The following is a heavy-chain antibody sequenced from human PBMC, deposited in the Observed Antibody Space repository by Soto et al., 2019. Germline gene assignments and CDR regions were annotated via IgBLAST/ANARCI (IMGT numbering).Heavy chain of an antibody. D-gene: IGHD3-22*01. CDR1: GGTFSSYA. Sequence: QVQLVQSGAAVKKPGSSVKVSCKASGGTFSSYAISWVRQAPGQGLEWMGGIIPIFGTANYAQKFQGRVTITADKSTSTAYMELSSLRSEDTAVYYCARDKGYYDSSGYRPFQHWGQGTLVTVSS. J-gene: IGHJ1*01. V-gene: IGHV1-69*06. CDR3: ARDKGYYDSSGYRPFQH. CDR2: IIPIFGTA.